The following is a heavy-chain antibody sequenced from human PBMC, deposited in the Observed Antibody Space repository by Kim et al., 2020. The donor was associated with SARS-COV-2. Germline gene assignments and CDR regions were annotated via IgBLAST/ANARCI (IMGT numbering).Heavy chain of an antibody. CDR1: GFTFSSYD. CDR3: ASGSGYSYGQVLYFDL. D-gene: IGHD5-18*01. CDR2: IGTAGDT. V-gene: IGHV3-13*01. J-gene: IGHJ2*01. Sequence: GGSLRLSCAASGFTFSSYDMHWVRQATGKGLEWVSAIGTAGDTYYPGSVKGRFTISRENAKNSLYLQMNSLRAGDTAVYYCASGSGYSYGQVLYFDLWGRGTLVTVSS.